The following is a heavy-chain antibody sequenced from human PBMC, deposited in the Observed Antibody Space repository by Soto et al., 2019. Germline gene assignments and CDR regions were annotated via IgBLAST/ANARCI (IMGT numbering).Heavy chain of an antibody. D-gene: IGHD6-6*01. CDR3: AKDRIAARPGTPGNWFDP. V-gene: IGHV3-23*01. Sequence: GGSLRLSCAASGFTFSSYAMSLVRQAPGKGLEWVSAISGSGGSTYYADSVKGRFTISRDNSKNTLYLQMNSLRAEDTAVYYCAKDRIAARPGTPGNWFDPWGQGTLVTVSS. J-gene: IGHJ5*02. CDR1: GFTFSSYA. CDR2: ISGSGGST.